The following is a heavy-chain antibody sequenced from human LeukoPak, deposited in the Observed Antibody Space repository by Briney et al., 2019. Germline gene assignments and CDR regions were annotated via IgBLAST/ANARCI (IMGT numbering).Heavy chain of an antibody. CDR1: GFTFSSSW. Sequence: GGSLRLSCAASGFTFSSSWMSWVRQAPGKGLEWVPNIKQDGSEKYYVDSVKGRFTISRDNTKNSLYLQMDSLRAEDTAVYYCARISIAVAGADYWGQGTLVTVSS. CDR3: ARISIAVAGADY. D-gene: IGHD6-19*01. J-gene: IGHJ4*02. CDR2: IKQDGSEK. V-gene: IGHV3-7*01.